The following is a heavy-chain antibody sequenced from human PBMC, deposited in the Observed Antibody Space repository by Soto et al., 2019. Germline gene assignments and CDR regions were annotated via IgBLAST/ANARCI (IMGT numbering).Heavy chain of an antibody. CDR3: ASHPRDSSGYWYYFDY. J-gene: IGHJ4*02. CDR2: ISSSSSYI. Sequence: EVQLVESGGGLVKPGGSLRLSCAASGFTFSSYSMNWVRQAPGKGLEWVSSISSSSSYIYYADSVKGRFTISRDNAKNSLYXXMNXLRAEDTAVYYCASHPRDSSGYWYYFDYWGQGTLVTVSS. CDR1: GFTFSSYS. D-gene: IGHD3-22*01. V-gene: IGHV3-21*01.